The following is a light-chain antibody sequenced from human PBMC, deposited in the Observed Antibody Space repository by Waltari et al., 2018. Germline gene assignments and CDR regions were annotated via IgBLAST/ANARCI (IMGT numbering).Light chain of an antibody. CDR1: NMGSTS. V-gene: IGLV3-21*04. J-gene: IGLJ2*01. CDR2: YDS. CDR3: LVWHSTTDHHGV. Sequence: SYVVTQSPSLSVAPGEPARIPCGRANMGSTSLPCYQHRPAQAPVLVISYDSDRPSGIPERFSGSNSGNTATLTISWVEADDEADYYCLVWHSTTDHHGVFGGGTKLTVL.